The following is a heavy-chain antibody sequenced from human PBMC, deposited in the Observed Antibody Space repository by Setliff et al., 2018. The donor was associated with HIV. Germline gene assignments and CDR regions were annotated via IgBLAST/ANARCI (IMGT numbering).Heavy chain of an antibody. CDR1: GGSISSYY. D-gene: IGHD5-12*01. CDR2: IYYSGST. V-gene: IGHV4-59*01. J-gene: IGHJ4*02. CDR3: ARGDGYSGYDDY. Sequence: SETLSLTCTVSGGSISSYYWSWIRQPPGKGLEWIGYIYYSGSTNYNPSLKSRVTISVDTSKDQFSLKLSSVTAADTAVYYCARGDGYSGYDDYWGQGTLVTVSS.